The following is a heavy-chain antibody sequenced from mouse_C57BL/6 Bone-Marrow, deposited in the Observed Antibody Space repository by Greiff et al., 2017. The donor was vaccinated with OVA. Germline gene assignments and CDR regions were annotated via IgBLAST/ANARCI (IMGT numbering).Heavy chain of an antibody. D-gene: IGHD2-4*01. CDR2: IDPSDSYT. J-gene: IGHJ3*01. CDR3: ARGGLRSY. CDR1: GYTFTSYW. Sequence: QVQLQQPGAELVMPGASVKLSCKVSGYTFTSYWMHWVKQRPGQGLEWIGEIDPSDSYTNYNQKFKGKSTLTVDKSSSTAYMQLSSLTSEDSAVYYCARGGLRSYWGQGTLVTVSA. V-gene: IGHV1-69*01.